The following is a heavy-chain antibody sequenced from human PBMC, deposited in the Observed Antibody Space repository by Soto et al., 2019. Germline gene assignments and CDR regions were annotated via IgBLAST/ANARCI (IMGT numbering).Heavy chain of an antibody. CDR3: ARTGYCSGGSCYSFEFDY. Sequence: QVQLVESGGGVVQPGRSLGLSCAASGFTFSSYAMHWVRQAPGKGLEWVAVISYDGSNKYYADSVKGRFTISRDNSKNTLYLQMNSLRAEDTAVYYCARTGYCSGGSCYSFEFDYWGQGTLVTVSS. D-gene: IGHD2-15*01. CDR2: ISYDGSNK. V-gene: IGHV3-30-3*01. J-gene: IGHJ4*02. CDR1: GFTFSSYA.